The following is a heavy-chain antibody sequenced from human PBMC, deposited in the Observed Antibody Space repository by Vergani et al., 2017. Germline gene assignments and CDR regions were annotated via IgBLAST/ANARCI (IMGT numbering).Heavy chain of an antibody. V-gene: IGHV4-34*01. CDR1: GGSFSGYY. CDR3: ARGRNRVRFLEWSPTRAAAFDI. J-gene: IGHJ3*02. D-gene: IGHD3-3*01. Sequence: QVQLPQWGAGLLKPSETLSLTCAVYGGSFSGYYWSWIRQPPGKGLEWIGEINHSGSTNYNPSLKSRVTISVDTSKNQFSLKLSSVTAADTAVYYCARGRNRVRFLEWSPTRAAAFDIWGQGTMVTVSS. CDR2: INHSGST.